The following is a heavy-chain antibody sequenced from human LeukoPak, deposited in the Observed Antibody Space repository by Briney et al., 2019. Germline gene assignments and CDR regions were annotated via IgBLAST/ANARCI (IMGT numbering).Heavy chain of an antibody. CDR3: ARVFWSGYSYFDY. Sequence: GGSLRLSCAASGFTFSSYGMSWVRQAPGKGLEWVSAISGSGGSTYYADSVKGRFTISRDNSKNTLYLQMNSLRAEDTAVYYCARVFWSGYSYFDYWGQGTLVTVSS. V-gene: IGHV3-23*01. D-gene: IGHD3-3*01. CDR2: ISGSGGST. CDR1: GFTFSSYG. J-gene: IGHJ4*02.